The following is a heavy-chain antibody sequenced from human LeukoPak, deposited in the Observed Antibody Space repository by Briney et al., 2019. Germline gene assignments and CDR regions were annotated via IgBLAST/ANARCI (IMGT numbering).Heavy chain of an antibody. V-gene: IGHV4-59*01. CDR3: VRGPYGSSISNWFDP. J-gene: IGHJ5*02. D-gene: IGHD3-10*01. CDR1: GGSINPYY. Sequence: SETLSLTCSVSGGSINPYYWTWIRQSPGRGLEWIGYIYYNGDTHYNPSLNSRLSMSVDTPNKQFSLNLRSVTAADTAVYYCVRGPYGSSISNWFDPWGQGLLVTVSS. CDR2: IYYNGDT.